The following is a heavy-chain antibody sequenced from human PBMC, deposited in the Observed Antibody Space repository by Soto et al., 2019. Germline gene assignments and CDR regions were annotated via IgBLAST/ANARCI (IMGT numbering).Heavy chain of an antibody. CDR3: ARVSTVRRGSGSDH. CDR1: GYTFTNYD. D-gene: IGHD1-26*01. CDR2: MNPYSGNT. Sequence: QVQLVQSGAEVKKPGASVKVSCKTSGYTFTNYDIHWVRQAPGQGLGWMGWMNPYSGNTGYAQDFQGRVSMTRKTSINQAYMGLSSLRSEDTAMYYCARVSTVRRGSGSDHWGQGTLVTVSS. J-gene: IGHJ5*02. V-gene: IGHV1-8*01.